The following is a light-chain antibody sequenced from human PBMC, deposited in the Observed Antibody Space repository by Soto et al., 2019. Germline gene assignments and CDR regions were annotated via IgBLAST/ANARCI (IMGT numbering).Light chain of an antibody. CDR3: QQGYSFPVT. Sequence: DIQITESPSSVSASVGDKGSITCRASQDIGDWLAWYQQKPGKAPKLLVYAASSLQSGVPSRFSGSGSGTDFTLTISSLQPEDFATYYCQQGYSFPVTFGGGTKVDIK. CDR1: QDIGDW. CDR2: AAS. V-gene: IGKV1-12*01. J-gene: IGKJ4*01.